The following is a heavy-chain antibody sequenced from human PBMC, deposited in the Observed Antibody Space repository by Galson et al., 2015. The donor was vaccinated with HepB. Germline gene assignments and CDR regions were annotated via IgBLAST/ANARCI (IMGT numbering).Heavy chain of an antibody. D-gene: IGHD2-2*01. Sequence: SVKVSCKASGGTFSSYAISWVRQAPGQGLEWMGRIIPILGIANHAQKFQGRVTITADKSTSTAYMELSSLRSEDTAVYYCARAGRKNLGYCSSTSCAPRGFDWYFDLWGRGTLVTVSS. CDR3: ARAGRKNLGYCSSTSCAPRGFDWYFDL. V-gene: IGHV1-69*04. J-gene: IGHJ2*01. CDR1: GGTFSSYA. CDR2: IIPILGIA.